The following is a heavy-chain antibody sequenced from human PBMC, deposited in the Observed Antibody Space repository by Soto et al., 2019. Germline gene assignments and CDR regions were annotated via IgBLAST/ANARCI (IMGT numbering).Heavy chain of an antibody. CDR2: IYHSGTT. V-gene: IGHV4-38-2*02. CDR3: ARGMNPQDY. CDR1: GFSISSGFY. Sequence: SETLSLTCNVSGFSISSGFYWGWVRQPPGKGLEWIGAIYHSGTTYFNPSLKSRVTMAIDTSKNQFSLSLASVAAADTAMYYCARGMNPQDYWGQGTLVTVLL. D-gene: IGHD6-13*01. J-gene: IGHJ4*02.